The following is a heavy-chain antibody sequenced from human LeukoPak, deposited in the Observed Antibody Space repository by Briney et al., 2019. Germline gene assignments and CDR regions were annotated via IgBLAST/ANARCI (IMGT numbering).Heavy chain of an antibody. CDR2: IYHSGST. D-gene: IGHD3-10*01. CDR1: GGSIISGGYS. J-gene: IGHJ5*02. Sequence: SQPLSLPCAVSGGSIISGGYSWSWIRQPPGQGLEWIGYIYHSGSTYYNPSLKSRVTISVDRSKNQFSLKLSSVTAADTAVYYCARDTMVRGVKWFDPWGQGTLVTVSS. V-gene: IGHV4-30-2*01. CDR3: ARDTMVRGVKWFDP.